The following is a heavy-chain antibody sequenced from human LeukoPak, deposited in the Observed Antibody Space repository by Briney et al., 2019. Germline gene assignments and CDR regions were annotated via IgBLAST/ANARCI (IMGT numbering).Heavy chain of an antibody. CDR2: ISKSGGST. CDR3: AREISRFGI. CDR1: GFTFSSCA. J-gene: IGHJ4*02. V-gene: IGHV3-23*01. D-gene: IGHD3-16*01. Sequence: GGSLRLSCAASGFTFSSCAMTWVRQAPGKGLESVSAISKSGGSTYYADSLKGRFTISRDNPNNTLYLQMHSLRAEDTAVYYCAREISRFGIWGQGTLVTVSS.